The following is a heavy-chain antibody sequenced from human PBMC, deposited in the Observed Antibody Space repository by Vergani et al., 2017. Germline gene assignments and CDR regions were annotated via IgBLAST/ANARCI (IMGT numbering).Heavy chain of an antibody. CDR1: GGSISSSSYY. V-gene: IGHV4-39*02. CDR2: IYYSGST. CDR3: ARDIIVVVPAAIWGAGDAFDI. D-gene: IGHD2-2*02. Sequence: QVQLQESGPGLVKPSETLSLTCTVSGGSISSSSYYWGWIRQPPGKGLEWIGSIYYSGSTYYNPSLKSRVTISVDTSKNQFSLKLSSVTAADTAVYYCARDIIVVVPAAIWGAGDAFDIWGQGTMVTVSS. J-gene: IGHJ3*02.